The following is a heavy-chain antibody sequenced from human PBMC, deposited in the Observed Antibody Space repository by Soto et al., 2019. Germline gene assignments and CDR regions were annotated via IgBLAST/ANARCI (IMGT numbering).Heavy chain of an antibody. D-gene: IGHD6-19*01. CDR1: GGSISSGGYY. J-gene: IGHJ3*02. CDR2: IYYSGST. V-gene: IGHV4-31*03. Sequence: SETLSLTCTVSGGSISSGGYYWSWIRQHPGKGLEWIGYIYYSGSTHYNPSLKSRVTISVDTSKNQFSLKLSSVTAADTAVYYCARDSSGLDAFDIWGQGTMVTVSS. CDR3: ARDSSGLDAFDI.